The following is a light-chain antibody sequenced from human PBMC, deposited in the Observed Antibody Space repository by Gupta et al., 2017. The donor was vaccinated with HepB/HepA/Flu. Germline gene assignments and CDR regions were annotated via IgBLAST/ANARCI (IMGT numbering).Light chain of an antibody. CDR3: QSYDSSLSGLGV. CDR1: SSNIGAGYD. V-gene: IGLV1-40*01. J-gene: IGLJ2*01. Sequence: QSVLTQPPSVSGAPWQRVTISCTRSSSNIGAGYDVHWYQQLPGTAPKLLIYGNSNRPSGVPDRFSGSKSGTSASLAITGLQAEDEADYYCQSYDSSLSGLGVFGGGTKLTVL. CDR2: GNS.